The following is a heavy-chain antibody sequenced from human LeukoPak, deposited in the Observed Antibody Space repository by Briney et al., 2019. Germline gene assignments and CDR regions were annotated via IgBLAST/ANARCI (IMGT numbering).Heavy chain of an antibody. CDR3: AIDPANGRPDAYDI. Sequence: ASVKVSCKASGYTFTTYLIHWARQAPGQGLEWMGEVHPVTGGTNYAQRFQGRVTMPRDTSTSPVYIQLSSLRSEDTAVYFCAIDPANGRPDAYDIWGQGTMVTVSS. CDR1: GYTFTTYL. J-gene: IGHJ3*02. D-gene: IGHD1-26*01. V-gene: IGHV1-46*01. CDR2: VHPVTGGT.